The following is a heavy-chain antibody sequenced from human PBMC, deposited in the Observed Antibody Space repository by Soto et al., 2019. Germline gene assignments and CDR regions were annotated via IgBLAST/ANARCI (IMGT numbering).Heavy chain of an antibody. D-gene: IGHD2-15*01. J-gene: IGHJ5*02. V-gene: IGHV3-23*01. CDR3: AKCGVSNATAPTVFDT. CDR1: GFTFSNYA. Sequence: GGSLRLSCAVSGFTFSNYAMAWVRQAPGKGLEYVSSITGNGVSTYYAHSVKGRFTISRDNSKNTLYVQMNSLTAEDTAIYYCAKCGVSNATAPTVFDTLCQGALLTVSA. CDR2: ITGNGVST.